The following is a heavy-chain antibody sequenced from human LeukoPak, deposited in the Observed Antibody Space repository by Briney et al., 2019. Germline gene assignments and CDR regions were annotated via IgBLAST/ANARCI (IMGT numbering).Heavy chain of an antibody. CDR3: ARDQRVTGRPDIDY. Sequence: QPGGSLRLSCAASGFTFRNHWMHWVRQTPGKGLVWVSRICSDGSSTTYADSVKGRFTISRDNAKNTLDLQMNNLRAEDTAMYYCARDQRVTGRPDIDYWGQGTLVIVSS. D-gene: IGHD6-6*01. V-gene: IGHV3-74*03. CDR2: ICSDGSST. CDR1: GFTFRNHW. J-gene: IGHJ4*02.